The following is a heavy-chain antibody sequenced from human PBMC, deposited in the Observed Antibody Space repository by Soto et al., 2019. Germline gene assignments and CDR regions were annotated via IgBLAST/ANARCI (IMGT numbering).Heavy chain of an antibody. CDR1: GGSVSSGSYY. Sequence: SETLSLTCTVPGGSVSSGSYYWSWIRQPPGKGLEWIGYIFYSGSTNYNPSLKSRVAISVDTSKNQFSLKLTSVTAADTAVYYCARGNYYDSSGYYPPYFQHWGQGTLVTVSS. J-gene: IGHJ1*01. V-gene: IGHV4-61*01. CDR2: IFYSGST. D-gene: IGHD3-22*01. CDR3: ARGNYYDSSGYYPPYFQH.